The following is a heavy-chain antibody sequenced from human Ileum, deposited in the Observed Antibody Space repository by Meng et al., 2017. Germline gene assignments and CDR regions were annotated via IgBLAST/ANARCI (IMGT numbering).Heavy chain of an antibody. Sequence: QITLKETGPALVKATQTPTLTCNFSGFSLATSGVSVAWIRQPPGEALEWLALIYWDDDKRYSPSLKNRLAITKGTSKNQVVLTMTNMDPMDTGTYYCAHSPQGYFDYWGPGTLVTVSS. J-gene: IGHJ4*02. CDR3: AHSPQGYFDY. CDR1: GFSLATSGVS. V-gene: IGHV2-5*02. CDR2: IYWDDDK.